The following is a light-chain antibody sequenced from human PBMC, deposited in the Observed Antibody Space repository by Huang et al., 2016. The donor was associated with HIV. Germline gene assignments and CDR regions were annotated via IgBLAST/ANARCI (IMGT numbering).Light chain of an antibody. J-gene: IGKJ3*01. CDR1: QSLLHNNGYNY. V-gene: IGKV2-28*01. Sequence: DIVMTQSPLSLPVTPGEPASISCRSSQSLLHNNGYNYLDWYLQKAGQSPQLLIYLGSNRASGVPDRFSGSGSGTDFTLKISRVEPEDVGVYYCMQALQTPPTFSPGTKVDIK. CDR2: LGS. CDR3: MQALQTPPT.